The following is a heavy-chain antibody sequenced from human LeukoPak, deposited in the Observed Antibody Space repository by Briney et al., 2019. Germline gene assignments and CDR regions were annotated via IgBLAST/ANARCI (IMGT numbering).Heavy chain of an antibody. J-gene: IGHJ6*03. V-gene: IGHV5-51*01. Sequence: PGESLKISCKGSGYSFTSYWIGWVRQMPGKGLEWMGIIYPGDSDTRYSPSFQGQVTISADKSISTAYLQWSSLKASDTAMYYCARLAAYDFWSGYSPVSYYYYMDVWGKGTTVTVPS. CDR3: ARLAAYDFWSGYSPVSYYYYMDV. CDR2: IYPGDSDT. CDR1: GYSFTSYW. D-gene: IGHD3-3*01.